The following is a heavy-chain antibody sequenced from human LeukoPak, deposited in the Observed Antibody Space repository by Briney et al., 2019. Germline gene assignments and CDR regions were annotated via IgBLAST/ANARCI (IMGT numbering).Heavy chain of an antibody. CDR3: AREGYDSSGYLMYYFDY. J-gene: IGHJ4*02. D-gene: IGHD3-22*01. V-gene: IGHV3-30*04. CDR1: GFTFSSYA. CDR2: ISYDGSNK. Sequence: GGSLRLSCAASGFTFSSYAMHWVRQAPGKGLEWVAVISYDGSNKYYADSVKGRFTISRDNSKNTLYLQMNSLRAEDTAVYYCAREGYDSSGYLMYYFDYWGQGTLVTVSS.